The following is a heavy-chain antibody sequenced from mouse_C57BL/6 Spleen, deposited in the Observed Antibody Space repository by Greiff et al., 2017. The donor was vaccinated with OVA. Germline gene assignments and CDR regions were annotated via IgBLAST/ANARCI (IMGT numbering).Heavy chain of an antibody. CDR1: GYSFTDYN. J-gene: IGHJ4*01. CDR2: LNPNYGTT. CDR3: ARSHLRRDYYAMDY. V-gene: IGHV1-39*01. Sequence: VQLQQSGPELVKPGASVKISCKASGYSFTDYNMNWVKQSNGKSLEWIGVLNPNYGTTSYNQKFKGKATLTVDQSSSTAYMQLNSLTSEDSAVYYCARSHLRRDYYAMDYWGQGTSVTVSS. D-gene: IGHD2-12*01.